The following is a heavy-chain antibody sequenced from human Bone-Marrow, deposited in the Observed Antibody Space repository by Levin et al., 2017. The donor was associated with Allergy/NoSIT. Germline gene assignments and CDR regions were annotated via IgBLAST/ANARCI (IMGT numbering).Heavy chain of an antibody. Sequence: PGGSLRLSCAASGFIFDNYGMSWVRQAPGKGLEWVSGINWNGGSTGYADSVKGRFTISRDNAKNSLYLQMNSLGAEDSALYHCARVVYSGSSYYFDYWSQGTLVTVSS. CDR1: GFIFDNYG. CDR3: ARVVYSGSSYYFDY. J-gene: IGHJ4*02. CDR2: INWNGGST. D-gene: IGHD1-26*01. V-gene: IGHV3-20*01.